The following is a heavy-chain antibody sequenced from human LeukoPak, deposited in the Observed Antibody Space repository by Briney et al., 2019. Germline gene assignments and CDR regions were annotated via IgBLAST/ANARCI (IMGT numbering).Heavy chain of an antibody. CDR1: GDSISSYY. D-gene: IGHD6-19*01. Sequence: PSETLSLTCTVSGDSISSYYWSWIRQPPGKGLEWIGYIYYSGSTNYNPSLKSRVTISVDTSKNQFSLKLSSVTAADTAVYYCARGSGWYNYYYGMDVWGQGTTVTVSS. CDR2: IYYSGST. CDR3: ARGSGWYNYYYGMDV. J-gene: IGHJ6*02. V-gene: IGHV4-59*08.